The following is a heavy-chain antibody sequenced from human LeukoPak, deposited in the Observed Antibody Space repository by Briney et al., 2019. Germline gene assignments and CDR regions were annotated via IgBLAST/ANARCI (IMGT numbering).Heavy chain of an antibody. D-gene: IGHD5-12*01. CDR3: AKGSWITFFDY. V-gene: IGHV3-23*01. CDR1: GFTFISHT. J-gene: IGHJ4*02. CDR2: ISGSGGST. Sequence: GGSLRLSCPASGFTFISHTMNWVRQAPGKGLEWVSGISGSGGSTYYADSVRCRFTISRDDSKITLFLQMNNLGAEDTAVYYCAKGSWITFFDYWGQGTLVTVSS.